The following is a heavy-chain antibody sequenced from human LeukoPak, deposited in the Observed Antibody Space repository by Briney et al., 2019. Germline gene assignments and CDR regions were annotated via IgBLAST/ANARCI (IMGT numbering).Heavy chain of an antibody. D-gene: IGHD4-17*01. CDR3: ARVSTTETTFDY. CDR1: VYTFTDYY. V-gene: IGHV1-2*02. CDR2: ITPNSGST. J-gene: IGHJ4*02. Sequence: GASVKVSRKPSVYTFTDYYMHWLGQAPAQALEWVGSITPNSGSTNDEQKLHGRVNMTRDTSISTAYMVLSRLRADDTAVYYCARVSTTETTFDYWGQGTLVTVSS.